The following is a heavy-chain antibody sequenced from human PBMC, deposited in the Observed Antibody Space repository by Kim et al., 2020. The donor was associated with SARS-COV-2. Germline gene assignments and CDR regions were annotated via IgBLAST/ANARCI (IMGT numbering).Heavy chain of an antibody. Sequence: GGSLRLSCAASGFTFSDYYMSWIRQAPGKGLEWVSYISSSSSYTNYADSVKGRFTISRDNAKNSLYLQMNSLRAEDTAVYYCARVYSRSWYGYYYYGMDVWGQGTTVTVSS. CDR1: GFTFSDYY. D-gene: IGHD6-13*01. V-gene: IGHV3-11*05. CDR3: ARVYSRSWYGYYYYGMDV. CDR2: ISSSSSYT. J-gene: IGHJ6*02.